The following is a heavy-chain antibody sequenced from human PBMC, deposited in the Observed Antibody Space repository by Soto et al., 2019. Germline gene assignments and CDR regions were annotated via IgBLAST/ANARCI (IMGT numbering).Heavy chain of an antibody. Sequence: EVHLVESGGGLVQTGGSLRLSCAIFEGTVIRDWMNWVRQAPGKGLEWVAHTNQDGSEKYYVDSVKGRFTISRDNDKNSRYLQMNRLRAEDAAMYYCSGGVGDAFWGQGTLVTVSS. J-gene: IGHJ4*02. CDR3: SGGVGDAF. V-gene: IGHV3-7*04. CDR2: TNQDGSEK. CDR1: EGTVIRDW. D-gene: IGHD1-26*01.